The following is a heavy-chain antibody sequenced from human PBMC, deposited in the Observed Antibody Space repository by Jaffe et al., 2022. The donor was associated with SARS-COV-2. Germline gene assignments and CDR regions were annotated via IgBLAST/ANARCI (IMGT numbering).Heavy chain of an antibody. CDR1: GFTFSSYS. CDR2: ISSSSSYI. V-gene: IGHV3-21*01. Sequence: EVQLVESGGGLVKPGGSLRLSCAASGFTFSSYSMNWVRQAPGKGLEWVSSISSSSSYIYYADSVKGRFTISRDNAKNSLYLQMNSLRAEDTAVYYCARDGTAMVYGLMYYFDYWGQGTLVTVSS. CDR3: ARDGTAMVYGLMYYFDY. D-gene: IGHD5-18*01. J-gene: IGHJ4*02.